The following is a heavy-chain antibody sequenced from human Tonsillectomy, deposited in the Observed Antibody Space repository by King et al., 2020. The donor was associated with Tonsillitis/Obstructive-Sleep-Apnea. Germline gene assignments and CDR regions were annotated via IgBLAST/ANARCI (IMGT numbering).Heavy chain of an antibody. CDR1: AYSFTSYW. CDR3: ARRARGFDFWSGYYSYYYYMDV. D-gene: IGHD3-3*01. J-gene: IGHJ6*03. Sequence: VQLVESGAEVKKPGESLKISCKGSAYSFTSYWIAWVRQMPGKGLEWMGIIYPGDSDTRYSPSFQGQVTISVDKSISTAYLQWSSLKASDTAMYYCARRARGFDFWSGYYSYYYYMDVWGKGTTVTVSS. V-gene: IGHV5-51*01. CDR2: IYPGDSDT.